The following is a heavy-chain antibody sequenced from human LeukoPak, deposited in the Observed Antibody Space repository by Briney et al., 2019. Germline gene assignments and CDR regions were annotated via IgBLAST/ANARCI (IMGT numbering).Heavy chain of an antibody. CDR1: GGSFSGYY. D-gene: IGHD6-13*01. V-gene: IGHV4-34*01. Sequence: SETLSLTCAVYGGSFSGYYWSWIRQPPGKGLEWIGEINHSGSTNYNPSLKSRVTISVDTSKNQFSLKLSSVTAADTAVYYCATNSWYPYNWFDPWGQGTLVTVSS. J-gene: IGHJ5*02. CDR3: ATNSWYPYNWFDP. CDR2: INHSGST.